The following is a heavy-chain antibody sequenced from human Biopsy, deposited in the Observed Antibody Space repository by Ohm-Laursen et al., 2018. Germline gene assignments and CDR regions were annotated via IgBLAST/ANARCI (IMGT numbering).Heavy chain of an antibody. Sequence: SSVKVSCKAPGGTFSNYGVNWVRQAPGQGLEWLGGNIPILGTGNYAQKFQDRVTVAAGTSTSTATMELRSLRSDDTAVYYCATKLTGYFHHWGQGTLVIVSS. D-gene: IGHD3-9*01. J-gene: IGHJ1*01. V-gene: IGHV1-69*06. CDR1: GGTFSNYG. CDR2: NIPILGTG. CDR3: ATKLTGYFHH.